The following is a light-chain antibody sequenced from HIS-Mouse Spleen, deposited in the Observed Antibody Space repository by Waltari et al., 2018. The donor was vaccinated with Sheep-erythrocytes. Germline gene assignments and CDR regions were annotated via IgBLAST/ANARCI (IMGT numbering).Light chain of an antibody. CDR2: AGS. CDR1: SSDVGSYHL. Sequence: QSALTQPASVSGSPGQSITISCTGTSSDVGSYHLVSWYQQHPGKAPNLMMYAGSKRTSGVSTRLAGSKSGNTASLTISGLQAEDEADYYGCSYAGSSTPWVFGGGTKLTVL. CDR3: CSYAGSSTPWV. V-gene: IGLV2-23*01. J-gene: IGLJ3*02.